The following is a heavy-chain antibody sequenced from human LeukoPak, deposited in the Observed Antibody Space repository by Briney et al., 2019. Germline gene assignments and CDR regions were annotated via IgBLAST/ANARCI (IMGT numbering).Heavy chain of an antibody. Sequence: ASVTVSCKASGYAFTTTYINWVRQAPGQGLEWMGRISAYSGYTSYAQKFQGRVAMTTDSSTSIAYMDLASLTSDDTAVYYCARGGTYYPCIDYWGQGTPVTVSS. J-gene: IGHJ4*02. D-gene: IGHD1-26*01. CDR2: ISAYSGYT. CDR3: ARGGTYYPCIDY. CDR1: GYAFTTTY. V-gene: IGHV1-18*01.